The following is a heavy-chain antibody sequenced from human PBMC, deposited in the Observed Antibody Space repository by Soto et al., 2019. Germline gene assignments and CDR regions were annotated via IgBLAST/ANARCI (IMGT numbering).Heavy chain of an antibody. CDR1: GGTFSGYA. CDR3: ARSLDSSGSLVY. Sequence: SVRVSCKXSGGTFSGYAISWVRQAPGQGLEWMGGIIPIFGTANYAQKFQGRVTITADESTSTAYMELSSLRSEDTAVYYCARSLDSSGSLVYWGQGTLVTVSS. CDR2: IIPIFGTA. J-gene: IGHJ4*02. D-gene: IGHD3-22*01. V-gene: IGHV1-69*13.